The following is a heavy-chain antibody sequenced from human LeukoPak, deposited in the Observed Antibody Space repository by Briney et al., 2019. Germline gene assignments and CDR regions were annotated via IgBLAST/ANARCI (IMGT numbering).Heavy chain of an antibody. CDR1: GFTLSSYS. J-gene: IGHJ1*01. CDR3: ARVDSGSACAS. CDR2: ISRNGRNT. D-gene: IGHD6-19*01. V-gene: IGHV3-64*01. Sequence: GGSLRLSCAASGFTLSSYSMHWVRQAPGKGLEFVSAISRNGRNTYYGNSVKGRFTISRDTSKNTLHLQMGSLRPEDMAVYYCARVDSGSACASWGQGILVTVSS.